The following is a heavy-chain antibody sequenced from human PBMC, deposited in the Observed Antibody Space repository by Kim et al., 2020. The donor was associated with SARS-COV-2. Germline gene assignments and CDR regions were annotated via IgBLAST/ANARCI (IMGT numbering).Heavy chain of an antibody. J-gene: IGHJ4*02. D-gene: IGHD4-17*01. CDR2: IKSDGSST. V-gene: IGHV3-74*01. Sequence: GGSLRLSCAASGFTFSSHLMHWVRQAPGEGLVCVAHIKSDGSSTSYADSVKGRFTISRDNAKNTLFLQLSSLRAEDTAVYYCARSYGFDSWGQGTLVTVSS. CDR3: ARSYGFDS. CDR1: GFTFSSHL.